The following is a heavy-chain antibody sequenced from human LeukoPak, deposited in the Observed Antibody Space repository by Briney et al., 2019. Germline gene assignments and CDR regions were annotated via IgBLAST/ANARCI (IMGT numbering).Heavy chain of an antibody. Sequence: GGSLRLSCAASGFTFRTSGMNWVRQAPGKGLEWVAFIRYDGSNKYYADSVKGRFTISRDNSKNTLYLQMNSLRAEDTAVYYCAKNSFYCDSRSCFFDYWGQGTLVTVSS. CDR2: IRYDGSNK. CDR3: AKNSFYCDSRSCFFDY. D-gene: IGHD3-10*01. V-gene: IGHV3-30*02. J-gene: IGHJ4*02. CDR1: GFTFRTSG.